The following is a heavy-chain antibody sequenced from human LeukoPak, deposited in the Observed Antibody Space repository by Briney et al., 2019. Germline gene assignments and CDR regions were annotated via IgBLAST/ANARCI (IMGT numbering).Heavy chain of an antibody. J-gene: IGHJ3*02. Sequence: SETLSLTCTVSGGSISSYYWSWIRQPPGKGLEWIGYIYYSGSTNYNPSLKSRVTISVDTSKNQFSLKLSSVTAADTAVYYCASRGATGSDAFDIWGQGTMVTVSS. CDR1: GGSISSYY. D-gene: IGHD5-12*01. CDR2: IYYSGST. CDR3: ASRGATGSDAFDI. V-gene: IGHV4-59*01.